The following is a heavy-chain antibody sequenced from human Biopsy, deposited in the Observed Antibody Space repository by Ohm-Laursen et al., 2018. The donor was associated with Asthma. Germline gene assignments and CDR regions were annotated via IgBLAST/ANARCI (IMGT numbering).Heavy chain of an antibody. CDR3: ARDAPTGGYIDY. CDR1: GFTFSGYT. Sequence: SLRLSCAASGFTFSGYTMNWVRQAPGKGLEWVSSITSSGSYIFYADSVKGRFTISRDNPRNSLYLQMNSLRAEDTAVYYCARDAPTGGYIDYWGLGTLVTVSS. V-gene: IGHV3-21*01. J-gene: IGHJ4*02. D-gene: IGHD7-27*01. CDR2: ITSSGSYI.